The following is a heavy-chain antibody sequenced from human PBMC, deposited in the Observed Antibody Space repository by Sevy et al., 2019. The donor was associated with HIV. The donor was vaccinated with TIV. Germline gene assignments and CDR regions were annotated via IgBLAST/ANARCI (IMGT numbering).Heavy chain of an antibody. CDR3: ASPLLYWLY. V-gene: IGHV4-39*02. CDR1: GGSISSSSYY. Sequence: SETLSLTCTVSGGSISSSSYYWGWIRRPPGKGLEWIGSISYAWNTYYYPSLKSRATISVDTSNNHFSLKLTSMTAADTAVYYCASPLLYWLYWGQGILVTVSS. CDR2: ISYAWNT. D-gene: IGHD2-8*02. J-gene: IGHJ4*02.